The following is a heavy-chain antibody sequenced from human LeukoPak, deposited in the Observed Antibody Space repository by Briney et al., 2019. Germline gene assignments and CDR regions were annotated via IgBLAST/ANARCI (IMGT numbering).Heavy chain of an antibody. CDR2: IYPLDSDT. D-gene: IGHD6-13*01. V-gene: IGHV5-51*01. CDR1: GYSFTNYW. Sequence: GEPLKISWKGSGYSFTNYWIGLGRQMPGKGLGWVGIIYPLDSDTRYSPSFQGPVTISTDKSISSAYLKWSSLKASDTSMYYCARQKPYSSSWTYFDYWGQGTLVTVSS. CDR3: ARQKPYSSSWTYFDY. J-gene: IGHJ4*02.